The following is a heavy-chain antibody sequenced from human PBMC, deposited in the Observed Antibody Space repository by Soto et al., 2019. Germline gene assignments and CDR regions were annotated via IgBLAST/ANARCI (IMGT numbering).Heavy chain of an antibody. CDR1: GGSFSGYY. D-gene: IGHD6-19*01. V-gene: IGHV4-34*02. J-gene: IGHJ4*02. CDR3: ARAGLYSSGWYFFDY. CDR2: INHSGST. Sequence: QVQLQQWGAGLLKPSETLSLICAVYGGSFSGYYWSWIRQPPGKGLEWIGEINHSGSTNYNPSLKSRVTISVDTSKNQFSLKLSSVTAADTAVYYCARAGLYSSGWYFFDYWGQGTLVTVSS.